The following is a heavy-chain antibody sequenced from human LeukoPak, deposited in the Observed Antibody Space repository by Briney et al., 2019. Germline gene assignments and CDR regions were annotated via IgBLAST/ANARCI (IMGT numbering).Heavy chain of an antibody. D-gene: IGHD1-26*01. CDR3: SRNSGTYRGYGMDV. J-gene: IGHJ6*02. Sequence: GRSLRLSCTASGFTFRDHAISSVRQAPAKGLEGVGFINASQLGGTIKYAASATARSTISRDDSNNIAYLQMTSLKSEDTAVYYCSRNSGTYRGYGMDVWGQGTTVTVSS. CDR2: INASQLGGTI. V-gene: IGHV3-49*04. CDR1: GFTFRDHA.